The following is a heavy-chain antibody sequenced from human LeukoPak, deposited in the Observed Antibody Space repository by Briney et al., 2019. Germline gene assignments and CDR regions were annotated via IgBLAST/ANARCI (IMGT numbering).Heavy chain of an antibody. V-gene: IGHV4-4*07. Sequence: SETLSLTCTVSGVSISSYYRSWVRQPAGKGLEWVGGIYTSGSTNYNPALKSRVTTSVGTSKISFSLELSSLTAADTAVYYCARAWIYCSSTSGYPSSGHHYYYMDVWGKGTTVTVSS. CDR3: ARAWIYCSSTSGYPSSGHHYYYMDV. D-gene: IGHD2-2*01. CDR2: IYTSGST. J-gene: IGHJ6*03. CDR1: GVSISSYY.